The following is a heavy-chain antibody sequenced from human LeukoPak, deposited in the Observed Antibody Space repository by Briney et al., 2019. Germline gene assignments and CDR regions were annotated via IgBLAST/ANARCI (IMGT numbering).Heavy chain of an antibody. CDR1: GFTFSSYW. V-gene: IGHV3-74*01. CDR2: INSDGSST. J-gene: IGHJ4*02. Sequence: GGSLRLSCAPSGFTFSSYWMHWVRQAPGKGLVWVSRINSDGSSTTYADSVKGRFAISRDNAKNTLYLQMNSLRAEDTAIYYCARQYSYDSSGYYPWDYWGQGTLVTVSS. D-gene: IGHD3-22*01. CDR3: ARQYSYDSSGYYPWDY.